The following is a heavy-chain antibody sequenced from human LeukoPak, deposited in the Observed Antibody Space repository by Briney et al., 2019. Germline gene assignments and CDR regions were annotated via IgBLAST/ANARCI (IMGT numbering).Heavy chain of an antibody. CDR3: ARAILTPGGATVTRYFDY. J-gene: IGHJ4*02. Sequence: GGSLRLSCAASGLTFSSYAMSWVRQAPGKGLVWVSRIKSDGSNTNYADSVKGRFTISRDNAKNTLYLQMNSLRAEDTAVYYCARAILTPGGATVTRYFDYWGQGTLVTVSS. CDR2: IKSDGSNT. V-gene: IGHV3-74*01. CDR1: GLTFSSYA. D-gene: IGHD4-17*01.